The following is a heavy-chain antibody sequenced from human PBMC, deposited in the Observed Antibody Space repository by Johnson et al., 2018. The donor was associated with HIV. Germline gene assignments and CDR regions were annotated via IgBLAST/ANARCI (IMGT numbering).Heavy chain of an antibody. CDR1: GFTFSSYA. D-gene: IGHD3-10*02. V-gene: IGHV3-30*14. J-gene: IGHJ3*02. Sequence: QVQLVESGGSVVQPGRSLRLSCAASGFTFSSYAMHWVRQAPGKGLEWVAVIYSGGSTYYADSVKGRFTISRDNSNNTLNLQMTILRAEDTAVYYCARELATMCAFDIWGQGTMVTVSS. CDR2: IYSGGST. CDR3: ARELATMCAFDI.